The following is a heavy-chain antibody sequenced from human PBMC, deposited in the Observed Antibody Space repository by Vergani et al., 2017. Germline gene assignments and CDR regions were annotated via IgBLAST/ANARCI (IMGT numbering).Heavy chain of an antibody. Sequence: QVQLQESGPGLVKPSETLSLTCTVSGGSISSYYWSWIRQPPGKGLEWIGYIYYSESTNYNPSLKSRVTISVDTSKNQFSLKLSSVTAADTAVYYCARSGYDYVGKDWFDPWGQGTLVTVSS. CDR1: GGSISSYY. J-gene: IGHJ5*02. V-gene: IGHV4-59*01. CDR3: ARSGYDYVGKDWFDP. D-gene: IGHD5-12*01. CDR2: IYYSEST.